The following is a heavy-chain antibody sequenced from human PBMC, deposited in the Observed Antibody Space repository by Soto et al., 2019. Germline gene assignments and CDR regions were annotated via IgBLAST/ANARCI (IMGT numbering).Heavy chain of an antibody. CDR3: VRARATDSRPDY. Sequence: GGSLRLSCAASGFTFSLYSMIWVRQAPGKGLEWVASISSSSSYIYYADSMKGRFTLSRDNAQNSLYLQMNSLRVDDTAVYYCVRARATDSRPDYWGQGTLVTVSS. J-gene: IGHJ4*02. V-gene: IGHV3-21*01. CDR1: GFTFSLYS. D-gene: IGHD3-22*01. CDR2: ISSSSSYI.